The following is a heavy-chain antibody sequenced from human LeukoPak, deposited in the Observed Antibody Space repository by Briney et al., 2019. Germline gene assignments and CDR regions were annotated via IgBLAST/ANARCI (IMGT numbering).Heavy chain of an antibody. CDR2: ISGSGGST. J-gene: IGHJ4*02. V-gene: IGHV3-23*01. Sequence: PGGSLRLSCAASGFTFSSYAMSWVRQAPGKGLEWVSAISGSGGSTYYADSVKGRFTISRDNSKNTLYLQMNSLRAEDTAVYYCAPTNPLDFGGLTSDYWGQGTLVTVSS. D-gene: IGHD4-23*01. CDR1: GFTFSSYA. CDR3: APTNPLDFGGLTSDY.